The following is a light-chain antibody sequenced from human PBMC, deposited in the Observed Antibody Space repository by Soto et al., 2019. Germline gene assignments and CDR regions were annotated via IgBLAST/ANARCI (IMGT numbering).Light chain of an antibody. J-gene: IGLJ1*01. CDR1: SSDVGGYNY. CDR2: DVS. CDR3: CSHALRDAPYV. V-gene: IGLV2-11*01. Sequence: SALTQPRSVSGSPGQSVTISCTGTSSDVGGYNYVSWYQQHPGKAPKLMIYDVSKRPSGVPDRFSGSKSGNTASLTISGLQAEDEADYYCCSHALRDAPYVFGTGINFAVL.